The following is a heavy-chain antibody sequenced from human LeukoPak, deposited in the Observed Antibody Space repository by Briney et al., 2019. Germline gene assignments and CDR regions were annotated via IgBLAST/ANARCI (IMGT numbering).Heavy chain of an antibody. CDR1: GFTFSSYG. CDR2: IWYDGSNK. D-gene: IGHD6-13*01. Sequence: GRSLRLSCAASGFTFSSYGMHWVRQAPGKGLEWVAVIWYDGSNKCYADSVKGRFTISRDNSKNTLYLQMNSLRAEDTAVYYCARDGGYSSSWSYYYYGMDVWGKGTTVTVSS. J-gene: IGHJ6*04. V-gene: IGHV3-33*01. CDR3: ARDGGYSSSWSYYYYGMDV.